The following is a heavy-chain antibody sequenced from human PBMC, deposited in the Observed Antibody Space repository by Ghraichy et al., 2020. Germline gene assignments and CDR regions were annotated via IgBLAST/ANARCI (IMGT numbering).Heavy chain of an antibody. J-gene: IGHJ3*02. CDR2: ISSNGGST. CDR1: GFTFSSYA. V-gene: IGHV3-64*01. Sequence: GSLRLSCAASGFTFSSYAMPWVRHAPRKGLEYVSAISSNGGSTYYANSVKGRFTISRDNSKNTLYLQMGSLRAEDMAVYYCARDLDTGYYYDSSGYYYGDAFDIWGQGTMVTVSS. D-gene: IGHD3-22*01. CDR3: ARDLDTGYYYDSSGYYYGDAFDI.